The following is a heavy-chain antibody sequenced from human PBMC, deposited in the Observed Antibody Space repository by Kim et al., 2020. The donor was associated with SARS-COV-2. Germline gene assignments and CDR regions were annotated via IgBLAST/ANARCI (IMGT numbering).Heavy chain of an antibody. CDR2: ISSSSSYT. V-gene: IGHV3-11*06. D-gene: IGHD3-3*01. CDR1: GFTFSDYD. J-gene: IGHJ4*02. CDR3: ARAQKYYDFWSGYYTGTNFDY. Sequence: GGSLRLSCAASGFTFSDYDMSWIRQAPGKGLEWVSYISSSSSYTKYADSVKGRFTISRDNAKNSLYLQMNSLRAEDTAVYYCARAQKYYDFWSGYYTGTNFDYWGQGTLVTVSS.